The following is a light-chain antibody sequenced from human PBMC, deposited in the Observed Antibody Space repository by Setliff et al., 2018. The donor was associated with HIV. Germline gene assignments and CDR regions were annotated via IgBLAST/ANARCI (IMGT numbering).Light chain of an antibody. J-gene: IGLJ1*01. V-gene: IGLV2-14*03. CDR3: TSYSFSNTRYV. CDR1: SSDVGGFNY. Sequence: QSVLAQPASVSGSPGQSITISCTGTSSDVGGFNYVSWYQQHPGKAPRLMIYEVNGRPSGVSNRFSGSKSGNTASLTISGLQAEDEADYYCTSYSFSNTRYVVGSGTKV. CDR2: EVN.